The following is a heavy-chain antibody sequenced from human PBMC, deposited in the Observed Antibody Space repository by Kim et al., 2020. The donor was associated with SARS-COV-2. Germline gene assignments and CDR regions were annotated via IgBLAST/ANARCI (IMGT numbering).Heavy chain of an antibody. V-gene: IGHV3-30*04. CDR2: ISYDGSNK. CDR1: GFTFSSYA. Sequence: GGSLRLSCAASGFTFSSYAMHWVRQAPGKGLEWVAVISYDGSNKYYADSVKGRFTISRDNSKNTLYLQMNSLRAEDTAVYYCAREGRSGYVRSFDYWGQG. CDR3: AREGRSGYVRSFDY. J-gene: IGHJ4*02. D-gene: IGHD5-12*01.